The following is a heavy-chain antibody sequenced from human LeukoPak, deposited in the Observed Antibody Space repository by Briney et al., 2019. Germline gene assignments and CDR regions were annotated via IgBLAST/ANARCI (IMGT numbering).Heavy chain of an antibody. V-gene: IGHV3-20*04. CDR3: AELGITMIGGV. CDR1: GFTFDDYG. CDR2: INFNGGST. J-gene: IGHJ6*04. Sequence: RSGGSLRLSCAASGFTFDDYGMSSVPQAPGEGLGWVSGINFNGGSTVYADPVKGRFPISRDNAKNYLYLQMNSLRAEDTAVYYCAELGITMIGGVWGKGTTVTISS. D-gene: IGHD3-10*02.